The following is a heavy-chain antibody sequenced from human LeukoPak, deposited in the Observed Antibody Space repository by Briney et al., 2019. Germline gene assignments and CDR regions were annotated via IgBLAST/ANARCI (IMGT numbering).Heavy chain of an antibody. D-gene: IGHD3-10*01. CDR2: ISWNSGSI. Sequence: QTGGSLRLSCAASGFTFDDYAMHWVRQAPGKGLEWVSGISWNSGSIGYATSVKGRFTISRDNAKNSLYLQMNSLRAEDTALYYCAKDSSAYYGSGIDYWGQGTLVTVSS. J-gene: IGHJ4*02. CDR3: AKDSSAYYGSGIDY. CDR1: GFTFDDYA. V-gene: IGHV3-9*01.